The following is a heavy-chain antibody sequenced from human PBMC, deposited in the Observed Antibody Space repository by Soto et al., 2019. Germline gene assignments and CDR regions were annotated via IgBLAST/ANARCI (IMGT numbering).Heavy chain of an antibody. V-gene: IGHV3-48*02. J-gene: IGHJ3*02. Sequence: EVQLVESGGGLVQPGGSLRLSCAASGFTFSSNSMNWVRQAPGKGLEWLSYISSSGSTIHDADSVKGRFTISRDNAKNSLYLQMNSLRDDDTAVYYCARDGGGPDAFDIWGQGTMVIVSS. CDR1: GFTFSSNS. D-gene: IGHD3-10*01. CDR3: ARDGGGPDAFDI. CDR2: ISSSGSTI.